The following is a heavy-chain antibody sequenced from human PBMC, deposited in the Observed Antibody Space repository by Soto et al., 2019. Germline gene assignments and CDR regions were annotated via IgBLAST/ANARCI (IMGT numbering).Heavy chain of an antibody. V-gene: IGHV1-18*01. CDR2: INAVNGNT. Sequence: ASVKLSCKAVVYTSSSYVIGWVRQAHGQGLEWMGWINAVNGNTNYSQKIKSRVTMTTETSTSTAYMKLRSLRTQDTAVYYCARDKDSGWLDPWGQGTLVTVSS. J-gene: IGHJ5*02. CDR3: ARDKDSGWLDP. CDR1: VYTSSSYV.